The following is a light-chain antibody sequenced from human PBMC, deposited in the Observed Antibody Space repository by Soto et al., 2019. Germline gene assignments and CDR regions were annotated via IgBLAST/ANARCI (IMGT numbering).Light chain of an antibody. CDR1: SSDVGGYNY. V-gene: IGLV2-14*01. CDR3: SSYTSSSSLV. J-gene: IGLJ3*02. Sequence: QSVLTQPASVSGSPGQSITISCTGTSSDVGGYNYVSWYQQHPGKAPKLMIYDVSNRPSGVSNLFSGSKSGNTASLTISGLKAEDEADYYCSSYTSSSSLVFGGGTKLTVL. CDR2: DVS.